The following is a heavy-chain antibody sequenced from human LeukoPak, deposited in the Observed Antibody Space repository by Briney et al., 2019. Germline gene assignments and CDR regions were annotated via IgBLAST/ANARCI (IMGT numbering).Heavy chain of an antibody. CDR1: GGSISSSSYY. CDR3: ARHVCTWYHDNWFDP. J-gene: IGHJ5*02. D-gene: IGHD6-13*01. V-gene: IGHV4-39*01. CDR2: IYYSGST. Sequence: PSETLSLTCTVSGGSISSSSYYWGWIRQPPGKRLEWIGNIYYSGSTYYNPSLKSRVTISVDTSKNQFSLKLSSVTAADTAVYYCARHVCTWYHDNWFDPWGQGTLVTVSS.